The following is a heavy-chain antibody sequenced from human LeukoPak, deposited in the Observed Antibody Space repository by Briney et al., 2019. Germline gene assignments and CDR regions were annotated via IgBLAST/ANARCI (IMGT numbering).Heavy chain of an antibody. V-gene: IGHV7-4-1*02. CDR1: GYTFTSYA. CDR3: ARRLVVVTRYYYGMDV. J-gene: IGHJ6*02. D-gene: IGHD3-22*01. CDR2: INTNTGNP. Sequence: ASVKVSCKASGYTFTSYAMNWVRQAPGQGLEWMGWINTNTGNPTYAQGFTGRFVFSLDTSVSTAYLQISSLKAEDTAVYYCARRLVVVTRYYYGMDVWGQGTTVTVSS.